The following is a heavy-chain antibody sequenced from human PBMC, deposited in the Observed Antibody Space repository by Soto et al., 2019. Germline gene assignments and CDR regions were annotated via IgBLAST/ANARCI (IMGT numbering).Heavy chain of an antibody. CDR1: GGSISSSSYY. V-gene: IGHV4-39*01. CDR2: IYYSGST. D-gene: IGHD2-15*01. Sequence: QLQLQESGPGLVKPSETLSLTCPVSGGSISSSSYYWGWIRHPPGKGLEWIGSIYYSGSTYYNPSLKSRVTISVDTSKNQFSLKLSSVTAADTAVYYCARHTPAISISDHWGQGTLVTVSS. CDR3: ARHTPAISISDH. J-gene: IGHJ4*02.